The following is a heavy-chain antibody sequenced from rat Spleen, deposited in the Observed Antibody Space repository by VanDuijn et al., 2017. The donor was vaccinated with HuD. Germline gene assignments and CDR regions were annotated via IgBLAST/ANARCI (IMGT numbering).Heavy chain of an antibody. J-gene: IGHJ3*01. CDR3: ARAGSAAISLGNWFAY. Sequence: QVQLKESGPGLVQPSQTLSLTCTVAGFSLTSYNVHWVRQPPGKGLEWVGAIWSSGITDYDSALKPRLSISRDTSKSQVFLKMNSLQTEDTATYYCARAGSAAISLGNWFAYWGQGTLVTVSS. V-gene: IGHV2-41*01. CDR1: GFSLTSYN. CDR2: IWSSGIT. D-gene: IGHD1-2*01.